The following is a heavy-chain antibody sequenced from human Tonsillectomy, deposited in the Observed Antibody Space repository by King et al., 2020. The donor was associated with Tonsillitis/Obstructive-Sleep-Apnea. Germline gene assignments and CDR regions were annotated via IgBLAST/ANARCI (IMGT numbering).Heavy chain of an antibody. CDR1: GFTFSSYG. CDR2: IWYDGSNK. V-gene: IGHV3-33*01. Sequence: VQLVESGGGVVQPGRSLRLSCAASGFTFSSYGMHWVRQAPGKGLEWVAVIWYDGSNKYYADSVKGRFTISRDNSKNTLYLQMNSLRAEDTAVYYCARGFDCSSTRCYLRSIDYLGQGTLVTVSS. J-gene: IGHJ4*02. CDR3: ARGFDCSSTRCYLRSIDY. D-gene: IGHD2-2*01.